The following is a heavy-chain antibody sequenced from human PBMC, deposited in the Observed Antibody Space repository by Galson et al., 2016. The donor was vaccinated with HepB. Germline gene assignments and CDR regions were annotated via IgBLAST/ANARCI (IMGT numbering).Heavy chain of an antibody. CDR3: ARNGRATADFDY. J-gene: IGHJ4*02. D-gene: IGHD5-12*01. CDR1: SGSFSRYF. Sequence: SETLSLTCAVYSGSFSRYFWSWIRQSPGKGLEWIGEISYSGSTNYNPSLRSRVTISLYTSKNQFSLRLTSLTAADTATYYCARNGRATADFDYWGQGTLVTVSS. CDR2: ISYSGST. V-gene: IGHV4-34*01.